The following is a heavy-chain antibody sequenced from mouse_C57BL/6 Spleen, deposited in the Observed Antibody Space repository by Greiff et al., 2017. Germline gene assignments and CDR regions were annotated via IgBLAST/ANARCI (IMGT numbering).Heavy chain of an antibody. Sequence: EVKLQESGEGLVKPGGSLKLSCAASGFTFSSYAMSWVRQTPEKRLEWVAYISSGGDYIYYADTVKGRFTISRDNARNTLYLQMSSLKSEDTAMYYCTREGSTVSSYRDAMDYWGQGTSVTVSS. J-gene: IGHJ4*01. V-gene: IGHV5-9-1*02. CDR2: ISSGGDYI. CDR3: TREGSTVSSYRDAMDY. CDR1: GFTFSSYA. D-gene: IGHD1-1*01.